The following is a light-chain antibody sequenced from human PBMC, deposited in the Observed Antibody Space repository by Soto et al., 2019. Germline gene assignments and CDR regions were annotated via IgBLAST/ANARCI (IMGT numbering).Light chain of an antibody. CDR3: QSHDSSLSGHVV. CDR1: SSNIGAGYD. V-gene: IGLV1-40*01. CDR2: GNS. Sequence: QAVVTQPPSVSGAPGQRVTISCTGSSSNIGAGYDVHWYQHLPGTAPKLLIYGNSNRPSGVPDRFSGSKAGTSASLAITGLQAEDEADYYCQSHDSSLSGHVVFGGGTKLTVL. J-gene: IGLJ2*01.